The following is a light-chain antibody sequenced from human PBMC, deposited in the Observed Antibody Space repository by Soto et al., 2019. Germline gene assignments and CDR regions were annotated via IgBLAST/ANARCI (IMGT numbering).Light chain of an antibody. J-gene: IGLJ1*01. V-gene: IGLV1-51*01. CDR2: DDN. Sequence: QSVMTQPPSVSAAPGQKVTISCSGCSSNIGGNSVSWYQQLPGTDPTLLIYDDNNRPSGIPARFSGSKSGTSATLGITGFQTGDEADYYCGSWYSSLSAYVFGTGTKVTVL. CDR3: GSWYSSLSAYV. CDR1: SSNIGGNS.